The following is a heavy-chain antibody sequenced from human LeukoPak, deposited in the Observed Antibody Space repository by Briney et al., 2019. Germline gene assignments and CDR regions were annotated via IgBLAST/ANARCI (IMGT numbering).Heavy chain of an antibody. CDR2: IYRDGST. V-gene: IGHV3-66*02. CDR1: GFTVDSHY. J-gene: IGHJ4*02. CDR3: AQLPSY. Sequence: GGSLRLSCEASGFTVDSHYMTWVRQAPGKGLEWVSVIYRDGSTYYADSVKGRFTISGDNPKNTLHLQMNSLIPEDTAVYYCAQLPSYWGQGTLVTVSS. D-gene: IGHD1-7*01.